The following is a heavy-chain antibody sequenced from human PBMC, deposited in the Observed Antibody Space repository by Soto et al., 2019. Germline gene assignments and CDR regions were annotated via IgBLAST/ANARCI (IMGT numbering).Heavy chain of an antibody. CDR3: ARKWFGDHYGFDY. Sequence: ASVKVSCKISGHTLTEFSIHWVRQAPGKGLEWMGWISAYNGNTNYAQKLQGRVTMTTDTSTSTAYMELRSLRSDDTAVYYCARKWFGDHYGFDYWGQGTLVTVSS. V-gene: IGHV1-18*01. J-gene: IGHJ4*02. CDR2: ISAYNGNT. CDR1: GHTLTEFS. D-gene: IGHD3-10*01.